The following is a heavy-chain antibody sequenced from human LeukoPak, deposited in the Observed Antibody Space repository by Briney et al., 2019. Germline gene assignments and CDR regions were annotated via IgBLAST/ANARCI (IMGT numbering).Heavy chain of an antibody. CDR2: IRYDGSNK. Sequence: GGPLRLSCAASRFTFSSYSMNWVRRARGKGLEGVAFIRYDGSNKYYADSVKGRFTISRNNSKNTLYLQMNSLRAEDTAVYYCAKERDTAMVTIDYWGQGTLVTVSS. V-gene: IGHV3-30*02. J-gene: IGHJ4*02. D-gene: IGHD5-18*01. CDR1: RFTFSSYS. CDR3: AKERDTAMVTIDY.